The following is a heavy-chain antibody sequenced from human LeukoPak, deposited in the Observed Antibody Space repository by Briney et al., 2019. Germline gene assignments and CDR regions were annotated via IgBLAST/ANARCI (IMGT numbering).Heavy chain of an antibody. CDR3: AREEYDILTGYLYYFDY. Sequence: SETLSLTCTVSGGSISSSSYYWGWIRQPPGKGLEWIGSMYYSGSTYYNPSLKSRVTISVDTSKNQFSLKLSSVTAADTAVYYCAREEYDILTGYLYYFDYWGQGTLVTVSS. V-gene: IGHV4-39*02. CDR1: GGSISSSSYY. D-gene: IGHD3-9*01. J-gene: IGHJ4*02. CDR2: MYYSGST.